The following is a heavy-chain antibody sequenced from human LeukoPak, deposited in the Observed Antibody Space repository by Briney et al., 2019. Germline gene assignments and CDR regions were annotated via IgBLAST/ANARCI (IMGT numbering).Heavy chain of an antibody. V-gene: IGHV3-48*04. D-gene: IGHD6-6*01. J-gene: IGHJ6*03. CDR1: GFTFSSYS. Sequence: GGSLRLSCAASGFTFSSYSMNWVRQAPGKGLEWVSYISSSSSTEYYADSVKGRFTISRDNAKSSLYLQMNSLRAEDTAVYFCARGSIAARQDNYCFSYYMEVWGKGTTVTVSS. CDR3: ARGSIAARQDNYCFSYYMEV. CDR2: ISSSSSTE.